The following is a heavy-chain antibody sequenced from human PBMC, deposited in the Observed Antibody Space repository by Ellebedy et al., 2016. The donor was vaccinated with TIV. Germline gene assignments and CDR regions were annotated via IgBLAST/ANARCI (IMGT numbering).Heavy chain of an antibody. CDR3: ARGSDKGVGHSKGY. D-gene: IGHD2/OR15-2a*01. Sequence: PGGSLRLSCAASGFTFSSYGMHWVRQAPGKGLEWVAVIWYDGSNKYYADSVKGRFTISRDNSKNTLYLQMNSLRAEDTAVYYCARGSDKGVGHSKGYWGQGTLVTVSS. CDR1: GFTFSSYG. J-gene: IGHJ4*02. CDR2: IWYDGSNK. V-gene: IGHV3-33*01.